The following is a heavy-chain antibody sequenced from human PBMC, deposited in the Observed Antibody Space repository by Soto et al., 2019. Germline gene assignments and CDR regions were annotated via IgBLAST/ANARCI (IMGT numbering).Heavy chain of an antibody. D-gene: IGHD2-2*01. CDR2: ISYDGSSE. J-gene: IGHJ3*02. CDR3: ARGASSADPHDGFDI. CDR1: GLTFTNHA. V-gene: IGHV3-30-3*01. Sequence: QVQLVESGGGVVQPGRSLRLSCAASGLTFTNHAMHWVRQAPGRGLEWVAVISYDGSSEYYADSVKGRVTFSRDNSKNTLFLQMNSLRPDDTAVYYCARGASSADPHDGFDIWGQGTMVMVSS.